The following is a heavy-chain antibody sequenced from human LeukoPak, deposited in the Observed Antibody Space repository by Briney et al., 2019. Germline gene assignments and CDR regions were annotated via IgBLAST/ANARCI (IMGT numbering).Heavy chain of an antibody. CDR1: GGSFNGHY. D-gene: IGHD3-10*01. CDR2: INHSGST. V-gene: IGHV4-34*01. J-gene: IGHJ4*02. CDR3: ARRSLWVRGVID. Sequence: SETLSLTCAVYGGSFNGHYWSWIRQPPGKGLEWIGEINHSGSTNYNPSLKSRVTISVDTSKNQFSLKLSSVTAADTAVYYCARRSLWVRGVIDWGQGTLVTVSS.